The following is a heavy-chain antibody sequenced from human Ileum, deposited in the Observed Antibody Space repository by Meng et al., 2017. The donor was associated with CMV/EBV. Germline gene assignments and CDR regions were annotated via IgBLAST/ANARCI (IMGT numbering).Heavy chain of an antibody. D-gene: IGHD6-6*01. CDR1: GDSVSTNNVA. CDR3: ARESELLRFDH. J-gene: IGHJ4*02. V-gene: IGHV6-1*01. Sequence: HLHHLGPGLLKPSQTLARTGDHSGDSVSTNNVAWNWIRQSPLRGLEWLGRTAYRSKWDYEYSVSVESRITISPDTSKNQFSLHLRSVTPEDTAIYYCARESELLRFDHWGQGTLVTVSS. CDR2: TAYRSKWDY.